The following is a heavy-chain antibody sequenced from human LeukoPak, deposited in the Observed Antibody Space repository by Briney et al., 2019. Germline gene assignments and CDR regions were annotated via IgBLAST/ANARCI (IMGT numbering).Heavy chain of an antibody. CDR3: AREVVSGWYDY. Sequence: PGGSLRLSCAASGFTFSSYWMSWVRQAPGKGLEWVANIRQDGSEKYYVDSVKGRFTISRDNAKNSLFLQMNSLRAEDTAVYYCAREVVSGWYDYWGQGTLVTVSS. V-gene: IGHV3-7*01. CDR2: IRQDGSEK. CDR1: GFTFSSYW. J-gene: IGHJ4*02. D-gene: IGHD6-19*01.